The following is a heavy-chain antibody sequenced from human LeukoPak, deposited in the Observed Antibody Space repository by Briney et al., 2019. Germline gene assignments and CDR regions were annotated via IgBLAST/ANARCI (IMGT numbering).Heavy chain of an antibody. V-gene: IGHV1-46*01. D-gene: IGHD3-10*01. J-gene: IGHJ4*02. CDR3: ARDYHGSGSLTTFDY. CDR1: GYTFTSYY. Sequence: WASVKVSCKTSGYTFTSYYMHWVRQAPGQGLEWMGIINPRGGSASSAQKFQGRVTLTRDTSTSTVYMDLSSLRSQDTAVYYCARDYHGSGSLTTFDYWGQGTLVTVS. CDR2: INPRGGSA.